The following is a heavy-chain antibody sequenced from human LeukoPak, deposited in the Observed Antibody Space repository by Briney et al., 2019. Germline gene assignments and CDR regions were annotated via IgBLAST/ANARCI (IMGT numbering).Heavy chain of an antibody. D-gene: IGHD6-19*01. CDR3: ARAVRKAVARGYFGY. J-gene: IGHJ4*02. CDR2: INHSGST. Sequence: SETLSLTCTVYGGSFSGYYWSWIRQPPGKGLEWIGEINHSGSTNYNPSLKSRVTISVDTSKNQFSLKLSSVTAADTAVYYCARAVRKAVARGYFGYWGQGTLVTVSS. CDR1: GGSFSGYY. V-gene: IGHV4-34*01.